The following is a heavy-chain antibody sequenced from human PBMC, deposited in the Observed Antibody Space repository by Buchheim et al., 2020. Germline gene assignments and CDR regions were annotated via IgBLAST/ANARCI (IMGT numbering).Heavy chain of an antibody. CDR1: GFTFRTYW. D-gene: IGHD5-24*01. Sequence: EVQLVESGGGLVQPGESLRLSCADSGFTFRTYWMSWVRQAPGKGLEWVANINQDGSEKNYVDSVKGRFTISRDNAKNSLYLQMNSLRAGDTAVYYCARRRGDHTHYYFDYWGQGTL. V-gene: IGHV3-7*01. CDR3: ARRRGDHTHYYFDY. CDR2: INQDGSEK. J-gene: IGHJ4*02.